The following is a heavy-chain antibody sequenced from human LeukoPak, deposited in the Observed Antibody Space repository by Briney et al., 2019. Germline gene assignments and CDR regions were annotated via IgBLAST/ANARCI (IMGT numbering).Heavy chain of an antibody. D-gene: IGHD2-2*02. CDR2: ISSSGSTI. V-gene: IGHV3-11*01. CDR1: GFTFSDNY. J-gene: IGHJ6*03. CDR3: ARDRFTVCSSTSCYNYYYYMDV. Sequence: GGSLRLSCAASGFTFSDNYMSWIRQAPGKGLEWVSYISSSGSTIYYADSVKGRFTISRDNAKNSLYLQMNSLRAEDTAVYYCARDRFTVCSSTSCYNYYYYMDVWGKGTTVTVSS.